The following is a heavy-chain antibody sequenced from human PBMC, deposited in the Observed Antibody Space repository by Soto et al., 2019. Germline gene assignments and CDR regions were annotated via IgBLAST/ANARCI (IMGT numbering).Heavy chain of an antibody. CDR1: GFTVSSNY. CDR3: ARDQSCSGGSCYSGPDY. CDR2: IYSGGST. Sequence: GGSLRLSCAASGFTVSSNYMSWVRQAPGKGLEWVSVIYSGGSTYYADSVKGRFTISRDNSKNTLYLQMNSLRAEDTAVYYCARDQSCSGGSCYSGPDYWGQGTLLTVSS. D-gene: IGHD2-15*01. J-gene: IGHJ4*02. V-gene: IGHV3-66*01.